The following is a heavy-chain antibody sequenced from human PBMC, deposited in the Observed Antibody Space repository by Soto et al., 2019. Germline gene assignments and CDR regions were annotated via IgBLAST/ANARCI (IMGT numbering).Heavy chain of an antibody. CDR3: AKGGGGNYLTCYYYYGMDV. CDR2: ISYDGNNK. CDR1: GFSLSNNG. Sequence: PGGSLRLSCAASGFSLSNNGMHWVRQAPGKGLEWGAVISYDGNNKYYADSVKGRFTISRDNSKNTVYLEMNNLSAEDTAMYYSAKGGGGNYLTCYYYYGMDVWGQGTTVTVSS. D-gene: IGHD2-15*01. J-gene: IGHJ6*02. V-gene: IGHV3-30*18.